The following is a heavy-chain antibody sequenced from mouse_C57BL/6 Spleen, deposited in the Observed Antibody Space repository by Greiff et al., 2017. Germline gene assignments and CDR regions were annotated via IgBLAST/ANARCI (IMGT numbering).Heavy chain of an antibody. J-gene: IGHJ4*01. Sequence: VKLQESGAELVKPGASVKLSCKASGYTFTSYWMHWVKQRPGQGLEWIGMIHPNSGSTNYNEKFKSKATLTVDKSSSNAYMQLSSLTSEDSAVYYCARGGYGNYEDYAMDYWGQGTSVTVSS. V-gene: IGHV1-64*01. CDR1: GYTFTSYW. CDR2: IHPNSGST. D-gene: IGHD2-1*01. CDR3: ARGGYGNYEDYAMDY.